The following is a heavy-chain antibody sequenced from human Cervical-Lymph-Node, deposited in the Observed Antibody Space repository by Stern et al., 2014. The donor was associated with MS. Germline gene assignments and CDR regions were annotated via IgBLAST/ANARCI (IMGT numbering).Heavy chain of an antibody. Sequence: QMQLEQSGPEVKQPGSSVTVSCKASGGTFSSHAISWVRQAPGQGLEWVGVIIAIFGAPRYSQKFQGRGTITADKSTNTAYMELTSLRSDDTAVFYCARGKQWLYTTIPPFDYWGQGTLVIVSS. CDR2: IIAIFGAP. J-gene: IGHJ4*02. CDR3: ARGKQWLYTTIPPFDY. V-gene: IGHV1-69*06. CDR1: GGTFSSHA. D-gene: IGHD6-19*01.